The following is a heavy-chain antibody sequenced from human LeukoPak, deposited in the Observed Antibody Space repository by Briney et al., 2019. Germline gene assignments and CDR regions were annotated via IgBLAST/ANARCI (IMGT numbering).Heavy chain of an antibody. CDR3: ARVGIPSYYYYMDV. CDR1: GGTFISYA. V-gene: IGHV1-69*13. J-gene: IGHJ6*03. Sequence: APVKVSCKASGGTFISYAISWVRQAPGQGLEWMGGINPIFGTANYAQKFQGRVTITADESTSTAYMELSSLRSEDTAVYYCARVGIPSYYYYMDVWGKGTTVTVSS. D-gene: IGHD1-14*01. CDR2: INPIFGTA.